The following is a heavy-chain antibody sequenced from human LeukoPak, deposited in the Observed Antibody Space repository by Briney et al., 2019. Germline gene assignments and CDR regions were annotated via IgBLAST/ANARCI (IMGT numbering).Heavy chain of an antibody. J-gene: IGHJ6*02. Sequence: ASAKVSCKASGYTFTSYGISWVRQAPGQGLEWMGWISAYNGNTNYAQKLQGRVTMTTDTSTSTAYMELRSLRFDDTAVYYCARDSLRGYSGYDDYYYGMDVWGQGTTVTVSS. V-gene: IGHV1-18*01. CDR3: ARDSLRGYSGYDDYYYGMDV. CDR1: GYTFTSYG. CDR2: ISAYNGNT. D-gene: IGHD5-12*01.